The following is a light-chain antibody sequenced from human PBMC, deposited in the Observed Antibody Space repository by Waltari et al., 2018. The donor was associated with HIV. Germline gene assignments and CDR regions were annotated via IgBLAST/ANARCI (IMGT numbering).Light chain of an antibody. CDR1: QSIDTW. CDR3: QHYNTSSPWT. CDR2: KAS. Sequence: DIQMTQSPSHLSTSVGDRLTITCRASQSIDTWLASYQQKSGKAPKLLVYKASSLESGVPSRFSGSGSGTEFTLTISSLQPDDIATYYCQHYNTSSPWTFGQGTRVDI. J-gene: IGKJ1*01. V-gene: IGKV1-5*03.